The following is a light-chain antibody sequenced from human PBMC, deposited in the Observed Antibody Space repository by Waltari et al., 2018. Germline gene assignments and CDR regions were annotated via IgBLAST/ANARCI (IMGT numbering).Light chain of an antibody. CDR3: SSYTSSSAFVV. CDR2: EIT. J-gene: IGLJ2*01. CDR1: SSDVGGFNY. V-gene: IGLV2-14*01. Sequence: QSALTQPASVSGSPGRSITISCTGTSSDVGGFNYVSWYQQHPGKAPKPMIYEITNRPAGVSNRFYGAKSGNTASLTIPGLQAKDEADYYCSSYTSSSAFVVFGGGTKLTVL.